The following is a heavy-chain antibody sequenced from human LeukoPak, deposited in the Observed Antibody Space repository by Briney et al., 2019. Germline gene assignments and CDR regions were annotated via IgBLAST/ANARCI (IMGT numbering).Heavy chain of an antibody. CDR1: GFTFSNSA. Sequence: GGSLRLSCAASGFTFSNSAMSWVRQAPGKGLEYVSTINNNGNSASYANSVKGRFTISRDNSKNTLYLQLGSLRAEDMAVYYCARDRVGSSWSEFDYWGQGTLVTVSS. D-gene: IGHD6-13*01. V-gene: IGHV3-64*01. CDR3: ARDRVGSSWSEFDY. J-gene: IGHJ4*02. CDR2: INNNGNSA.